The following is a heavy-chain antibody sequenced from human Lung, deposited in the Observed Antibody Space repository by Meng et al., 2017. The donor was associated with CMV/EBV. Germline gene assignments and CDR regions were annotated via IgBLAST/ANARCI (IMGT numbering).Heavy chain of an antibody. CDR1: GYTFTGYY. Sequence: ASGYTFTGYYMHWVRQAPGQGLEWMGWINPNSGGTNYAQKFQGRVTMTRDTSISTAYMELSRLRSDDTAVYYCARNTIFGVGTFDYWGQGTLVTVSS. CDR2: INPNSGGT. J-gene: IGHJ4*02. CDR3: ARNTIFGVGTFDY. D-gene: IGHD3-3*01. V-gene: IGHV1-2*02.